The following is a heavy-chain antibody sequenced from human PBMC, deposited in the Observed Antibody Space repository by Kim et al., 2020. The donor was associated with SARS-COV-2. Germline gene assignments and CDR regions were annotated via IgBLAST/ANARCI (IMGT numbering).Heavy chain of an antibody. Sequence: ASVKVSCKASGYTFTGYYMHWVRQAPGQGLEWMGRINPNSGGTNYAQKFQGRVTMTRDTSISTAYMELSRLRSDDTAVYYCASDLMVRGDDFDYWGQGTLVTVSS. J-gene: IGHJ4*02. CDR1: GYTFTGYY. V-gene: IGHV1-2*06. CDR3: ASDLMVRGDDFDY. D-gene: IGHD3-10*01. CDR2: INPNSGGT.